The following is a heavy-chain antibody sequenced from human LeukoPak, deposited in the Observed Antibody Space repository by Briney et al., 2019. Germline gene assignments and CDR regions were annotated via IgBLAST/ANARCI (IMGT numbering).Heavy chain of an antibody. V-gene: IGHV4-4*07. CDR3: ARGRARIAAAGWFDP. D-gene: IGHD6-13*01. J-gene: IGHJ5*02. Sequence: SETLSLTCTVSGGSISSYYWSWIRQPAGKGLEWIGRIYTSGSTNHNPSLKSRVTMSVDTSKNQFSLKLSSVTAADTAVYYCARGRARIAAAGWFDPWGQGTLVTVSS. CDR1: GGSISSYY. CDR2: IYTSGST.